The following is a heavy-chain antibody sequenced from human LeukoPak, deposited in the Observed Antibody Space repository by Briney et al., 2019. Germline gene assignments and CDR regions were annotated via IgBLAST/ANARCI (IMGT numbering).Heavy chain of an antibody. CDR1: GFTFDDYA. CDR2: ISGDGGST. Sequence: GGSLRLSCAASGFTFDDYAMHWVRQAPGKGLEWVSLISGDGGSTYYADSVKGRFTISRDNAKNSLYLQMNSLRPEDTAVYYCARDSAGWEHWGPGTLVTVSS. CDR3: ARDSAGWEH. J-gene: IGHJ1*01. V-gene: IGHV3-43*02. D-gene: IGHD3-9*01.